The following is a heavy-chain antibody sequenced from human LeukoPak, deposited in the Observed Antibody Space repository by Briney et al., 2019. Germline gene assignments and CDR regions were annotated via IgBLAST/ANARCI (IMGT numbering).Heavy chain of an antibody. CDR1: GYTFTNYG. CDR3: ASALRTGDNYFDY. J-gene: IGHJ4*02. D-gene: IGHD1-1*01. CDR2: ISGYNGNT. V-gene: IGHV1-18*01. Sequence: ASVKVSCKTSGYTFTNYGISWVRQAPGQGLEWMGWISGYNGNTNYAQKLQGRVTMTTDTSTSTAYMELRSLRSDHTAVYYCASALRTGDNYFDYWGQGTLVTVSS.